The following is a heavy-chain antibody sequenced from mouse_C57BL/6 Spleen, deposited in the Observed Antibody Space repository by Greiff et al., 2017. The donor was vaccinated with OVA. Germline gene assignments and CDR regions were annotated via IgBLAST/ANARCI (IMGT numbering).Heavy chain of an antibody. Sequence: EVQGVESGGGLVKPGGSLKLSCAASGFTFSDYGMHWVRQAPEKGLEWVAYISSGSSTIYYADTVKGRFTISRDNAKNTLFLQMTSLRSEDTAMYYCAKSYSNYEGDYAMDYWGQGTSVTVSS. J-gene: IGHJ4*01. CDR1: GFTFSDYG. V-gene: IGHV5-17*01. D-gene: IGHD2-5*01. CDR3: AKSYSNYEGDYAMDY. CDR2: ISSGSSTI.